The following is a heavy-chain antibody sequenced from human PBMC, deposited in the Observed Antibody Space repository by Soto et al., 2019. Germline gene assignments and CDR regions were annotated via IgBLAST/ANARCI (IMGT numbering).Heavy chain of an antibody. CDR3: ARSCDILTGPDY. CDR1: GYSFTSWW. Sequence: GESLKISCKGSGYSFTSWWVAWVRQMPGKGLEWMGIIYPGDSDIRYSPSFQGQVTISADKSINTAYLQWSSLKASDTAMYYCARSCDILTGPDYWGQGHRVTVSS. D-gene: IGHD3-9*01. CDR2: IYPGDSDI. J-gene: IGHJ4*01. V-gene: IGHV5-51*01.